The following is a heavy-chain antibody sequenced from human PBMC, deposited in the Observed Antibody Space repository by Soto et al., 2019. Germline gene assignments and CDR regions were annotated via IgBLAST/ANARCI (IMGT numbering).Heavy chain of an antibody. V-gene: IGHV3-30*18. J-gene: IGHJ4*02. Sequence: PGGSLRLSCAASGFTFSSYGMHWVRQAPGKGLEWVAVISYDGSNKYYADSVKGRFTISRDNSKNTLYLQMNSLRAEDTAVYYCAKDQWLFPPPSAGFDYWGQGTLVTVSS. CDR3: AKDQWLFPPPSAGFDY. CDR2: ISYDGSNK. D-gene: IGHD3-22*01. CDR1: GFTFSSYG.